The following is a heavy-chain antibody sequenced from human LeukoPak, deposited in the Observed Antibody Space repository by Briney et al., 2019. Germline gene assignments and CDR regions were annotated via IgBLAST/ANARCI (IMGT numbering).Heavy chain of an antibody. CDR3: AKAVIAAAGTDYYFYYGMDV. CDR2: ISYDGSNK. Sequence: GRSLRLSCAASGFTFSSYGMHWVRQAQGKGLEWLAVISYDGSNKYYADSVTGRFTISRDYAKNTLYLQMNSLRAEDTAVYYCAKAVIAAAGTDYYFYYGMDVWGQGTTVTVSS. V-gene: IGHV3-30*18. J-gene: IGHJ6*02. CDR1: GFTFSSYG. D-gene: IGHD6-13*01.